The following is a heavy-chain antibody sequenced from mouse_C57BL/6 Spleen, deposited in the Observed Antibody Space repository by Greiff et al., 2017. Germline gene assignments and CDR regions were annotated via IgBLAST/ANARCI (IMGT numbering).Heavy chain of an antibody. CDR1: GYTFTSSW. V-gene: IGHV1-64*01. CDR2: IHPNSGST. J-gene: IGHJ3*01. Sequence: QVQLKQPGAELVKPGASVKLSCKASGYTFTSSWMHWVKQRPGQGLEWIGMIHPNSGSTNYNEKFKSKATLTVDKSSSTAFMQLSSLTSEDSAVYYCARDYDYERFAYWGQGTLVTVSA. D-gene: IGHD2-4*01. CDR3: ARDYDYERFAY.